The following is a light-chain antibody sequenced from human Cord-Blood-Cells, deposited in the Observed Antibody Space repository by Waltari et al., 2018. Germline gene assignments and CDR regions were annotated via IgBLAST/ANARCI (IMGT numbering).Light chain of an antibody. CDR1: QSVSSN. V-gene: IGKV3-15*01. Sequence: EIVMTQSPATLSVSPGERATLSCRASQSVSSNLAWYQQKPGQAPRLLIYGASTRATGIPARFSGSGSGTEFTLTISSLQSEDFAVYYWQQYNNWPLITFGQGTRLEMK. J-gene: IGKJ5*01. CDR2: GAS. CDR3: QQYNNWPLIT.